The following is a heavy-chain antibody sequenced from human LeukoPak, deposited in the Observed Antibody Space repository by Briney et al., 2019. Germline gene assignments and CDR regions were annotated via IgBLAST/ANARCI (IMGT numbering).Heavy chain of an antibody. D-gene: IGHD2-2*01. CDR1: GYTFTGYY. CDR2: INPNSGGK. J-gene: IGHJ4*02. V-gene: IGHV1-2*02. Sequence: ASVKVSCKASGYTFTGYYMHLVRQAPGQGLEWMGWINPNSGGKNYAQKFQGRVTMTRDTSISTAYMELSRLRSDDTAVYYCATVGCSSNSCSNDYWGQGTMVTVSS. CDR3: ATVGCSSNSCSNDY.